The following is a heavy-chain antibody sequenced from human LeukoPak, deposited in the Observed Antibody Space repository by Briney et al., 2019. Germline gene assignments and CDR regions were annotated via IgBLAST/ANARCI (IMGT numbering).Heavy chain of an antibody. V-gene: IGHV3-23*01. CDR3: ARASLYSSSSDLDY. CDR2: ISGGGGTT. J-gene: IGHJ4*02. CDR1: GFTFNTYA. Sequence: PGGSLRLSCAASGFTFNTYAMSWVRQAPGKGLEWVSAISGGGGTTYYADSVKGRFTISRDNSKNTLYLQMNSLRAEDTAVYYCARASLYSSSSDLDYWGQGTLVTVSS. D-gene: IGHD6-6*01.